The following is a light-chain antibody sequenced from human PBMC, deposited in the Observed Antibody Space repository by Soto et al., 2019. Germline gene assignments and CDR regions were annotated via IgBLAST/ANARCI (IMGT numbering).Light chain of an antibody. V-gene: IGLV2-14*01. Sequence: QSALTQPASVSGSPGQSITISCTRTSSDVGGYNYVSWYQQHPGKAPKLMIYDVSNRPSGVSDRFSGSKSGNTASLTISGRQPEDEGDYYCSSYTRSSTRVFGGGTKLTVL. CDR1: SSDVGGYNY. J-gene: IGLJ2*01. CDR3: SSYTRSSTRV. CDR2: DVS.